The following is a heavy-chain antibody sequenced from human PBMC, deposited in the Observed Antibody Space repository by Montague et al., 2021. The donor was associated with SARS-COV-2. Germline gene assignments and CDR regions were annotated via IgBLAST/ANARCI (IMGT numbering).Heavy chain of an antibody. CDR2: IYASGGT. V-gene: IGHV4-4*07. Sequence: SDTLSLTSTVSGDSISSFYWNWIRQPAGKGLEWIGRIYASGGTNYNPSLKSRVTMSVDTSKNQFSLKLNSVTAADTAVYYCGRGVLAATPVVDYWGRGNLVTVS. CDR1: GDSISSFY. CDR3: GRGVLAATPVVDY. J-gene: IGHJ4*02. D-gene: IGHD2-15*01.